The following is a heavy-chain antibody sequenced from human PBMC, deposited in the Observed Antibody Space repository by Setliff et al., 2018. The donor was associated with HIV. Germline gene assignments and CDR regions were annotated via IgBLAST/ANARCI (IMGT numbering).Heavy chain of an antibody. V-gene: IGHV4-39*07. CDR2: IYHSGTT. CDR1: GGSIISGAYF. D-gene: IGHD3-10*01. J-gene: IGHJ4*02. CDR3: ASTRIPLWFFHY. Sequence: PSETLSLTCTVSGGSIISGAYFWTWIRQFPGKGLEWIGSIYHSGTTYYNPSLRSRVTISVDKSKDQFSLKLSSVTAADTAVYYCASTRIPLWFFHYWAQGTLVTVAS.